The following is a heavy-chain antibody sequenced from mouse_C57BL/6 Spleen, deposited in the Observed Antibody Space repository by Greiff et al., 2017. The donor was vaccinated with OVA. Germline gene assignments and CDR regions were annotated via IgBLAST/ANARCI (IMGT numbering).Heavy chain of an antibody. Sequence: VQLQQSGTVLARPGASVKMSCKTSGYTFTSYWMHWVKQRPGQGLEWIGAIYPGNSDTSYNQKFKGKAKLTAVTSASTAYMELSSLTNEDSAVYYCTRDYGSSYPFAYWGKGTLVTVSA. D-gene: IGHD1-1*01. CDR3: TRDYGSSYPFAY. J-gene: IGHJ3*01. V-gene: IGHV1-5*01. CDR2: IYPGNSDT. CDR1: GYTFTSYW.